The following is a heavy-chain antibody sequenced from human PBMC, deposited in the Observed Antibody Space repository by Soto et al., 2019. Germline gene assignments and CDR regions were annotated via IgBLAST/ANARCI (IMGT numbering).Heavy chain of an antibody. Sequence: GGSLRLSCAASGFTFSSYWMSWVRQAPGKGLEWVANIKQDGSEKYYVDSVKGRFTISRDNAKNSLYLQMNSLRAEDTAVYYCARDSLGGYYYYGMDVWGQGTTVAVSS. V-gene: IGHV3-7*01. J-gene: IGHJ6*02. CDR1: GFTFSSYW. CDR3: ARDSLGGYYYYGMDV. D-gene: IGHD2-15*01. CDR2: IKQDGSEK.